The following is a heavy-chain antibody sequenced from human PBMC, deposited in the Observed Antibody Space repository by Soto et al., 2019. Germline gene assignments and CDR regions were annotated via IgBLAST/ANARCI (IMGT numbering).Heavy chain of an antibody. J-gene: IGHJ6*02. D-gene: IGHD5-18*01. Sequence: EVQLLESGGGLVQPGGSLRLSCAASGFTFSSYAMSWVRQAPGKGLEWVSAISGSGGSTYYADSVKGRFTISRDNSKNTLYLQMNSLRAEDTAVYYCAKDLGYSYYYYYGMDVWGQGTTVTVSS. CDR1: GFTFSSYA. CDR2: ISGSGGST. CDR3: AKDLGYSYYYYYGMDV. V-gene: IGHV3-23*01.